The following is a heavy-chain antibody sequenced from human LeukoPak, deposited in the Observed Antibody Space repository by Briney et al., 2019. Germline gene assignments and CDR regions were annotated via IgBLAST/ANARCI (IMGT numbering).Heavy chain of an antibody. V-gene: IGHV4-4*02. CDR3: AGVPSAFGELLANYGMDV. J-gene: IGHJ6*04. CDR1: GVSISSTNW. D-gene: IGHD3-10*01. CDR2: IYHSGST. Sequence: SETLTLTCAVSGVSISSTNWWRCLRQPPKRRLEWVGEIYHSGSTNYNPSLKGRVTIPVDKSKNQLSLKLSSVTAPATAVYYCAGVPSAFGELLANYGMDVGVEGTSLTVHS.